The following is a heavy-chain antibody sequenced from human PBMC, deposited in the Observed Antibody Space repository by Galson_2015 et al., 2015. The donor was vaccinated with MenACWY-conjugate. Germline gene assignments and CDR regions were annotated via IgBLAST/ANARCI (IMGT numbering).Heavy chain of an antibody. V-gene: IGHV3-13*01. J-gene: IGHJ4*02. CDR1: GFTFTNYD. CDR2: IGIAGDT. D-gene: IGHD6-19*01. CDR3: VGRVSGWSHGFDY. Sequence: SLRLSCAASGFTFTNYDMHWVRQPTGKGLEWVSVIGIAGDTYYLDPVKGRFAISREDGKNSLYLQMNSLRVEDTAVYYCVGRVSGWSHGFDYWGRGTLVTVSS.